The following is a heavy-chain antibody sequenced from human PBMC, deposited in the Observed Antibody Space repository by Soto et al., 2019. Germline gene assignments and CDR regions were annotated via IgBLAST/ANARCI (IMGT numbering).Heavy chain of an antibody. Sequence: GGPVKVSCKASGYTFTSYGISWVRQAPGQGLEWMGWISAYNGNTNYAQKLQGRVTMTTDTSTSTAYMELRSLRSDDTAVYYCARVPRYSNYWPYYFDYWGQGTLVTVSS. CDR1: GYTFTSYG. CDR3: ARVPRYSNYWPYYFDY. CDR2: ISAYNGNT. D-gene: IGHD4-4*01. V-gene: IGHV1-18*01. J-gene: IGHJ4*02.